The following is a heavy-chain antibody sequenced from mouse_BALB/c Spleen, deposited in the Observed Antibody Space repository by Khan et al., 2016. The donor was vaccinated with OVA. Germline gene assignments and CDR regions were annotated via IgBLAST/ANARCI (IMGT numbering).Heavy chain of an antibody. CDR1: GYTFTDYV. D-gene: IGHD1-1*01. J-gene: IGHJ3*01. CDR3: ARSYDVSWFAY. V-gene: IGHV1-77*01. CDR2: IYPGSGRT. Sequence: QVQLQQSGPELVKPGASVKMSCKASGYTFTDYVITWVNQRTGQGLEWIGDIYPGSGRTYYNERFKDKATLTADNTSHTAYMQRSSLTSEASAVYFCARSYDVSWFAYWGQGTLVTVSA.